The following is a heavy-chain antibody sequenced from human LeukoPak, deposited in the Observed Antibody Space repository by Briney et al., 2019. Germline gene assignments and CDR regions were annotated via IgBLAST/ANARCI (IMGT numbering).Heavy chain of an antibody. J-gene: IGHJ4*02. CDR1: GGSFSGYY. CDR3: AREYLCYDILTGGASREYYFDY. Sequence: SETLSLTCAVYGGSFSGYYWSWIRQPPGKGLEWIGEINHSGSTNYNPSLKSRVTISVDTSKNQFSLKLSSVTAADTAVYYCAREYLCYDILTGGASREYYFDYWGQGTLVTVSS. V-gene: IGHV4-34*01. CDR2: INHSGST. D-gene: IGHD3-9*01.